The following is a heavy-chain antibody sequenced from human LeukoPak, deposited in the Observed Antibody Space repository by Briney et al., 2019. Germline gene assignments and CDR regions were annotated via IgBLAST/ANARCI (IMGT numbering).Heavy chain of an antibody. V-gene: IGHV1-8*01. CDR1: GYTFTSYD. CDR2: MSPNSGDT. D-gene: IGHD3-3*01. CDR3: ARDQTYYDFWSGYTRNGMDV. Sequence: ASVKVSCKASGYTFTSYDFNWVRQATGQRPEWMGWMSPNSGDTGYAQKFQDRVTMTRNTSISTAYMELSSLRSDDTAVYYCARDQTYYDFWSGYTRNGMDVWGQGTTVTVSS. J-gene: IGHJ6*02.